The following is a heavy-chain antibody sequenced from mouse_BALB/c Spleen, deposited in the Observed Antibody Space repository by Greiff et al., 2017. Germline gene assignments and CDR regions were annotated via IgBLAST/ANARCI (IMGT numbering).Heavy chain of an antibody. Sequence: VQLQQSGPSLVKPSQTLSLTCSATGYSFTSGYWNWVRKCPGNKLEYMGYISYSGSTYYNPPLKNRISITQDTTKNQYYLQLNSVTTEDTATSYCSSRPPFDVWGQGTTLTVSS. CDR3: SSRPPFDV. V-gene: IGHV3-8*02. CDR1: GYSFTSGY. J-gene: IGHJ2*01. CDR2: ISYSGST.